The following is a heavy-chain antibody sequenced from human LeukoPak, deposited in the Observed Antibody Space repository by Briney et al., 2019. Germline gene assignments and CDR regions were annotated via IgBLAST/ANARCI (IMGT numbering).Heavy chain of an antibody. CDR2: INANTGGT. J-gene: IGHJ4*02. D-gene: IGHD5-12*01. CDR3: ARGGYSGYESTDY. V-gene: IGHV1-2*02. Sequence: ASVKVSCKASGYRFTGYYMHWMRQAPGQGLEWVGWINANTGGTNYAQKFQGRVTMTRDTSISTAYMELSRLRSDDTAMYYCARGGYSGYESTDYWGQGTLVTVSS. CDR1: GYRFTGYY.